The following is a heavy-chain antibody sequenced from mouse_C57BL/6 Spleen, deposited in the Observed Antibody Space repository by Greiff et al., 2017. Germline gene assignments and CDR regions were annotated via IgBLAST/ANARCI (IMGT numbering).Heavy chain of an antibody. D-gene: IGHD3-2*02. V-gene: IGHV1-82*01. CDR1: GYAFSSSW. CDR3: AKTAQASYYYAMDY. Sequence: VQLQQSGPELVKPGASVKISCKASGYAFSSSWMNWVKQRPGKGLEWIGRIYPGDGDTNYNGKFKGKATLTADKSSSTAYMQLRSLTSEDSAVYFCAKTAQASYYYAMDYWGQGTSVTVSS. J-gene: IGHJ4*01. CDR2: IYPGDGDT.